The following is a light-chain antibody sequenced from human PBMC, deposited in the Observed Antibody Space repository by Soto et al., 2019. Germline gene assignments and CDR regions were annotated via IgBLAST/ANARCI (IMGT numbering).Light chain of an antibody. CDR3: QHFDTSLMFT. J-gene: IGKJ2*01. V-gene: IGKV3-20*01. Sequence: EIVLTQSPGTLSLSPGERATLSCRAGQSVTSGSLAWYQQKPGQAPRLLIFGASSRATGIPDRFSGSGSGTDFTLTISRLEPEDFAVYYCQHFDTSLMFTFGQGTKLEIK. CDR1: QSVTSGS. CDR2: GAS.